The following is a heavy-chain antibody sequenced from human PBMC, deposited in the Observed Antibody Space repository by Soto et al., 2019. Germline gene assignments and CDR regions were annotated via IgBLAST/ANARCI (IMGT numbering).Heavy chain of an antibody. CDR3: ARDYFDSSDYTTNWFDP. J-gene: IGHJ5*02. CDR2: IYHSGSA. V-gene: IGHV4-30-2*01. D-gene: IGHD3-22*01. Sequence: SETLCHTCAVSGGSIVGGGYSWSWIRQPPGKGLEWIGNIYHSGSAYYNPSLKSRVTISVDTSKNQFSLKLSSVTAADTALYYCARDYFDSSDYTTNWFDPWGQGTLVTVSS. CDR1: GGSIVGGGYS.